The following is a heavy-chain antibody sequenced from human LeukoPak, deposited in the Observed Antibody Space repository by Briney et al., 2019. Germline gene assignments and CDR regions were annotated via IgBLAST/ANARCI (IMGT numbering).Heavy chain of an antibody. V-gene: IGHV3-48*02. D-gene: IGHD3-3*01. Sequence: GVSLGLSCAASGFTFSRYTMNWVRQAPGKGLEWVSYIRSSGDAIYYADSVKGRFTISRDDARNSLYLQMNSLRDEDTAVYYCARETEALDFWGQRTEVTVSS. CDR1: GFTFSRYT. CDR3: ARETEALDF. J-gene: IGHJ4*02. CDR2: IRSSGDAI.